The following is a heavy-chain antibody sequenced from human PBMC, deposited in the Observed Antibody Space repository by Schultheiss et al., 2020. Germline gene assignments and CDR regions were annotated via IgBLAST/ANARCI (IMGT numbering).Heavy chain of an antibody. CDR1: GFTFSRYA. V-gene: IGHV3-64*04. CDR3: AREGLGYSGYCDF. Sequence: GGSLRLSCAASGFTFSRYALHWVRQAPGKGLEYVSAISSNGGSTYYADSVKGRFTISIDNAKNTLYLQMNSLRAEDTAVYYCAREGLGYSGYCDFWGQGTLVTVAS. D-gene: IGHD5-12*01. J-gene: IGHJ4*02. CDR2: ISSNGGST.